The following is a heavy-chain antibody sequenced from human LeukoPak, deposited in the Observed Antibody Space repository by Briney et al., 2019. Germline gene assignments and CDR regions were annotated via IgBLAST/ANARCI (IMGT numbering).Heavy chain of an antibody. J-gene: IGHJ3*02. CDR2: ISAYNGNT. CDR3: ARRCYYDSSGYSVAFDI. CDR1: GYTFTSYG. Sequence: GASVKVSCKASGYTFTSYGISWVRQAPGQGLEWMGWISAYNGNTNYAQKLQGRVTMTTDTSTSTAYIELRSLRSDDTAVYYCARRCYYDSSGYSVAFDIWGQGTMVTVSS. V-gene: IGHV1-18*01. D-gene: IGHD3-22*01.